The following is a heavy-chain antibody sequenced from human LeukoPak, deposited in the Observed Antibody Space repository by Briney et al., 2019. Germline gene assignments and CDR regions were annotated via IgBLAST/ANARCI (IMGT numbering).Heavy chain of an antibody. V-gene: IGHV1-46*01. J-gene: IGHJ4*02. CDR2: INPSGGST. CDR1: GYTFTSYY. Sequence: ASVKVSRKASGYTFTSYYMHWVRQAPGQGLEWMGIINPSGGSTNYAQKFQGRVTMTTDTSTSTAYMELRSLRSDDTAVYYCARDSRHYDSSGYYFYWGQGTLVTVSS. CDR3: ARDSRHYDSSGYYFY. D-gene: IGHD3-22*01.